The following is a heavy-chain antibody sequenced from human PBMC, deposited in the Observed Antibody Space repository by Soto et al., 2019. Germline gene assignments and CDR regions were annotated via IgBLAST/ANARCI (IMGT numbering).Heavy chain of an antibody. CDR1: GFTFSDYY. CDR2: SRNKANSYNT. CDR3: ARDTGGSYDY. D-gene: IGHD1-26*01. Sequence: EVQLVESGGGLVQPGGSLRLSCAASGFTFSDYYMDWVRQVPGKGLEWLGRSRNKANSYNTEYAASVKGRFSNSRDYSKDSMYLQMNSLKTEDTAVYYCARDTGGSYDYWGQGALVTVSS. J-gene: IGHJ4*02. V-gene: IGHV3-72*01.